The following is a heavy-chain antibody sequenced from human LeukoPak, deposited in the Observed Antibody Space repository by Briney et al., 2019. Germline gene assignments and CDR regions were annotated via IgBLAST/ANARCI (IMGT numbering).Heavy chain of an antibody. J-gene: IGHJ4*02. CDR2: INPNSGGT. V-gene: IGHV1-2*02. CDR1: GYTFTGYY. D-gene: IGHD2-2*01. CDR3: ARSLAFCSSTSCYPLDY. Sequence: ASVKVSCKASGYTFTGYYMHRVRQAPGQGLEWMGWINPNSGGTNYAQKFQGRVTMTRDTSISTAYMELSRLRSDDTAVYYCARSLAFCSSTSCYPLDYWGQGTLVTVSS.